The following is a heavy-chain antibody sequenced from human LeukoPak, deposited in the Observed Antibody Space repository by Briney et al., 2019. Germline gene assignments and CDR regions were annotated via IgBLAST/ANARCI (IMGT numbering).Heavy chain of an antibody. CDR1: GGSISSGGYY. CDR3: ARGTYYYDSSGQKPIYYFDY. V-gene: IGHV4-31*03. Sequence: PSETLSLTCTVSGGSISSGGYYWSWIRQHPGKGLEWIGYIYYSGSTYYNPSLKSRVTISVDTSKNQFSLKLSSVTAADTAVYYCARGTYYYDSSGQKPIYYFDYWGQGTLVTVSS. D-gene: IGHD3-22*01. CDR2: IYYSGST. J-gene: IGHJ4*02.